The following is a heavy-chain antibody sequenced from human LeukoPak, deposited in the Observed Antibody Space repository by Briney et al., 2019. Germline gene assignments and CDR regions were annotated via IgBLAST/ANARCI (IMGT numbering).Heavy chain of an antibody. CDR2: IYYSGST. J-gene: IGHJ4*02. D-gene: IGHD1-26*01. Sequence: SETLSLTCTVSGGSISSYYWSWIRQPPGKGLEWIGYIYYSGSTNYNPSLKSRVIISVDTSKNQFSLKLSSVIAADTALYYCVKIKPGGASFDYWGQGTLVTVSS. CDR1: GGSISSYY. CDR3: VKIKPGGASFDY. V-gene: IGHV4-59*01.